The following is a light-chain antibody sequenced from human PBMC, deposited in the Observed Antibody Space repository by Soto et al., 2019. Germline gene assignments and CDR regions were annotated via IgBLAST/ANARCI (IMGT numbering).Light chain of an antibody. CDR3: QQYNSYSLS. CDR2: KAS. J-gene: IGKJ4*01. Sequence: DIQMTQSPSTLSASVGDRVTITCRASQSMSSWLAWYQQKPGRAPKLLIYKASSLLSGVPSRFSGSGSGTEFTPTISSLQPDDFATYYCQQYNSYSLSFGGGTKVDIK. CDR1: QSMSSW. V-gene: IGKV1-5*03.